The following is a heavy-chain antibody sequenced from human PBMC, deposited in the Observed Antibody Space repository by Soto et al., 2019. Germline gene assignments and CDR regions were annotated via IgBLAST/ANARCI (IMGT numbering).Heavy chain of an antibody. D-gene: IGHD4-17*01. CDR1: GYTFTTYG. CDR2: ISTYNGTT. J-gene: IGHJ4*02. Sequence: QGQLVQSGAEVKKPGASVTVSCKTSGYTFTTYGISWVRQAPGRGLEWMGWISTYNGTTNHAQKRQDRVTMTTGTSKSTAYMEQRGLRTDDAAINYCESENDGHYGNWGPGAPDTV. V-gene: IGHV1-18*01. CDR3: ESENDGHYGN.